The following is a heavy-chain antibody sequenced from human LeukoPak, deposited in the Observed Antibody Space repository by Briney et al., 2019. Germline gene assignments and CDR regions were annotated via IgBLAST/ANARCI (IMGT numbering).Heavy chain of an antibody. D-gene: IGHD6-19*01. J-gene: IGHJ4*02. V-gene: IGHV3-48*01. CDR1: GFTFSTYS. CDR3: AKDRIVMSGFFDY. Sequence: GGSLRLSCAASGFTFSTYSMNWVRQAPGKGLEWVSYISSSSSTIYYADSVKGRFTISRDNSKNTLYLQMISLRVEDTAIYYCAKDRIVMSGFFDYWGQGTLVTVSS. CDR2: ISSSSSTI.